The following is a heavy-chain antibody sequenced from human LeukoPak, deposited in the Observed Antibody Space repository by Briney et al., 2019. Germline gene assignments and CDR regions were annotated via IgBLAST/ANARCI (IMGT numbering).Heavy chain of an antibody. V-gene: IGHV4-34*01. CDR2: INHSGST. CDR3: AREQWLVYFDY. Sequence: SETLSLTCAVYGGSFSGYYWSWIRQPPGKGLEWIGEINHSGSTNYNPSLKSRVTISVDTSKNQFSLKLSSVTAADTAVYYCAREQWLVYFDYWGRGTLVTVSS. D-gene: IGHD6-19*01. J-gene: IGHJ4*02. CDR1: GGSFSGYY.